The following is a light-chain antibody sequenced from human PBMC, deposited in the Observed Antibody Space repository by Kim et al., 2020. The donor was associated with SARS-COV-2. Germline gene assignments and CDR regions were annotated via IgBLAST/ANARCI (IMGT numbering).Light chain of an antibody. Sequence: QSVLTQPPSVSAAPGQKVIISCSGSSSNIENNYVSWYQQVPGTAPKLLIFDNDERPSGIPDRFSGSKSGTSATLGITGLQTGDEADYYCGTWDSNLSVYVFGTGTKVTVL. CDR3: GTWDSNLSVYV. CDR2: DND. J-gene: IGLJ1*01. CDR1: SSNIENNY. V-gene: IGLV1-51*01.